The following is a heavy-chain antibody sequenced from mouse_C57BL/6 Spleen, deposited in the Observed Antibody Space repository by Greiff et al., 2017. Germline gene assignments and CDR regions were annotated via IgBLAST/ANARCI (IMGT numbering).Heavy chain of an antibody. CDR2: ITPSTGGT. Sequence: VQLQQSGPELVKPGASVKISCTASGYSFTGYYMNWLNQSPEKSLEWLGDITPSTGGTTYNQKFKAKATLTVDKSSSTAYMQLKSLTSEDSAVYYCAAKGNYAWFAYWGQGTLVTVSA. CDR1: GYSFTGYY. V-gene: IGHV1-42*01. J-gene: IGHJ3*01. D-gene: IGHD1-1*01. CDR3: AAKGNYAWFAY.